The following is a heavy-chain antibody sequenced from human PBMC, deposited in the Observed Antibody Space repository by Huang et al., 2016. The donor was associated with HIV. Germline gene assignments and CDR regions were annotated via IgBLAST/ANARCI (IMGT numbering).Heavy chain of an antibody. Sequence: QVQLVQSGAEVKKPGASVKVSCKASGYTFTGYYMNWVRKAPGQGLEGRGWLNPRSGGTNEAKRCQGRVTMTRDTSIRTAYMELSRLRSDDTAGYYCAREHSRSHLGYYYYYGMDVWGQGTTVTVSS. V-gene: IGHV1-2*02. CDR3: AREHSRSHLGYYYYYGMDV. CDR1: GYTFTGYY. J-gene: IGHJ6*02. D-gene: IGHD6-6*01. CDR2: LNPRSGGT.